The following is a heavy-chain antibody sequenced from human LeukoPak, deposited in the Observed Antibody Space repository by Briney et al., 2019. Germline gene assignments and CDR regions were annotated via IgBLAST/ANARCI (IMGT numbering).Heavy chain of an antibody. CDR2: ISAYNGNT. V-gene: IGHV1-18*04. Sequence: ASVKVSCKASGYTFTSYGISWVRQAPEQGLEWMGWISAYNGNTNYAQKLQGRVTMTTDTSTSTAYMELRSLRSDDTAVYYCARLIVVVPAALDAFDIWGQGTMVTVSS. J-gene: IGHJ3*02. D-gene: IGHD2-2*01. CDR3: ARLIVVVPAALDAFDI. CDR1: GYTFTSYG.